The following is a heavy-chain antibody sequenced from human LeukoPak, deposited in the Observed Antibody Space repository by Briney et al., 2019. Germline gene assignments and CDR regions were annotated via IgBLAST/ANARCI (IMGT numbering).Heavy chain of an antibody. Sequence: GESLKISCKASGYSFTIYWIGWVRQVPGKGLEWMGIIFPAHFDTRYSPSFQGKVTVSADESITTASLQWSILKASDTAMYYCARWVTADRGEKDASDIWGQGTMVTVSS. J-gene: IGHJ3*02. D-gene: IGHD2-21*02. V-gene: IGHV5-51*01. CDR3: ARWVTADRGEKDASDI. CDR2: IFPAHFDT. CDR1: GYSFTIYW.